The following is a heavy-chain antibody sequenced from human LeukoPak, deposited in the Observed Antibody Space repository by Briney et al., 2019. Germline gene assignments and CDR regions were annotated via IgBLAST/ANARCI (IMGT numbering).Heavy chain of an antibody. CDR2: IYYSGST. CDR1: GGSINSYY. Sequence: TSETLSLTCTVSGGSINSYYWSWVRQPPGKELEWIGYIYYSGSTNYNPSLKSRVTISVDTSKNQFSLNLSSMTAADTAVYYCARDIVAAGLFLDYWGQGTLVTVSS. V-gene: IGHV4-59*01. J-gene: IGHJ4*02. D-gene: IGHD6-13*01. CDR3: ARDIVAAGLFLDY.